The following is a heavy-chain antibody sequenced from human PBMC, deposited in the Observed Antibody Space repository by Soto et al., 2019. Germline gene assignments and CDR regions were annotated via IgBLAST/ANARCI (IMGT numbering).Heavy chain of an antibody. J-gene: IGHJ5*01. Sequence: SVLLRVRSTVAEGNMVDFFGRRILKPPKKGLEWIGDIYYSGSTNYNPSLKSRVTISADTSKNQFSLKMTSSTAADTAVHYCARRSYTTGLQGFDIPGQPTLVSGYS. CDR1: EGNMVDFF. CDR3: ARRSYTTGLQGFDIPGQPTLVSGYS. CDR2: IYYSGST. D-gene: IGHD3-9*01. V-gene: IGHV4-59*08.